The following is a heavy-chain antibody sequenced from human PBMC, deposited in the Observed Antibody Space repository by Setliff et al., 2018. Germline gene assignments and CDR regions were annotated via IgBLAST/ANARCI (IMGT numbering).Heavy chain of an antibody. J-gene: IGHJ4*02. CDR3: VRAGSGIGGDLDY. CDR1: GYLFSISW. Sequence: GESLKISCKDPGYLFSISWIGWVRQMPGKGLDWMGLIYAGDSGNIRYSPSFQGQVTISADKSITTAYLQWSSLKASDTAIYYCVRAGSGIGGDLDYWGQGTLVTVSS. D-gene: IGHD3-10*01. CDR2: IYAGDSGNI. V-gene: IGHV5-51*01.